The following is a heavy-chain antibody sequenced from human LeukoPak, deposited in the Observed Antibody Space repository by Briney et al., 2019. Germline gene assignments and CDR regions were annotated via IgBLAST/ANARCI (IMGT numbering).Heavy chain of an antibody. CDR2: INHSGST. CDR1: GGSFSGYY. V-gene: IGHV4-34*01. CDR3: ASTYSSSWEFDY. Sequence: SETLSLTCAVYGGSFSGYYWSWIRRPPGKGLEWIGEINHSGSTNYNPSLKSRVTVSVDTSKNQFSLKLSSVTAADTAVYYCASTYSSSWEFDYWGQGTLVTVSS. J-gene: IGHJ4*02. D-gene: IGHD6-13*01.